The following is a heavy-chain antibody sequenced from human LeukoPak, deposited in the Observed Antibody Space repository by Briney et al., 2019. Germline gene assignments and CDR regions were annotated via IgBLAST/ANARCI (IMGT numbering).Heavy chain of an antibody. J-gene: IGHJ4*02. CDR3: ARTPRVRYLDS. CDR2: VSGSAGTT. D-gene: IGHD4-11*01. Sequence: PGGSLRLSCAASGFTFSSYAMSWVRQARGKGLEWVSAVSGSAGTTYYADSVKGRFTISRDNSKYTLYLQMNSLRAEDTALYYCARTPRVRYLDSWGEGTLVTVSS. V-gene: IGHV3-23*01. CDR1: GFTFSSYA.